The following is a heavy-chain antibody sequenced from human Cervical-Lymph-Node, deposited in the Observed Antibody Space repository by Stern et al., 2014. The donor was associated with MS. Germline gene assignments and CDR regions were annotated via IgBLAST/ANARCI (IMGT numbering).Heavy chain of an antibody. CDR1: GGSVSGYY. CDR2: IYYSGTT. V-gene: IGHV4-59*02. D-gene: IGHD6-6*01. CDR3: ARGGSSSYYGMDV. J-gene: IGHJ6*02. Sequence: VQLVESGPGLVKPSETLSLTCTVSGGSVSGYYWSWIRQPPGKGLEWIGYIYYSGTTNYNPSLQSRVTISVDMSKDQFSLKLSSVTAADTAVYYCARGGSSSYYGMDVWGQGTTVTVSS.